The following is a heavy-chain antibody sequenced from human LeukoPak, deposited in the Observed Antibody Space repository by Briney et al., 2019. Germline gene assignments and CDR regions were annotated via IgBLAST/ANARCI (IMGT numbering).Heavy chain of an antibody. CDR3: AKDLDSYTTPLYYYGMDV. CDR1: GFTFLDHA. Sequence: GSLRLSCTASGFTFLDHAMNWVRQAPGKGLEWVGFIRSKAYGETTEYAASVRGRSTISRDDSRSIAYLQMNSLRAEDTAVYYCAKDLDSYTTPLYYYGMDVWGQGTTVTVSS. CDR2: IRSKAYGETT. V-gene: IGHV3-49*04. D-gene: IGHD5-18*01. J-gene: IGHJ6*02.